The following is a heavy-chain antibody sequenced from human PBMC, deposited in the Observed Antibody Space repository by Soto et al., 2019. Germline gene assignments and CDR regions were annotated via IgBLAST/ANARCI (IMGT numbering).Heavy chain of an antibody. CDR1: GFTFSSYA. V-gene: IGHV3-23*01. Sequence: GGSLRLSCAASGFTFSSYAMSWVRQAPGKGLEWVSAISGSGGSTYYADSVKGRFTISRDNSKNTLYLQMNSLRAEDTAVYYCAKVGGWSAVAATAIDYWGPGTLVTLST. CDR2: ISGSGGST. CDR3: AKVGGWSAVAATAIDY. D-gene: IGHD6-19*01. J-gene: IGHJ4*02.